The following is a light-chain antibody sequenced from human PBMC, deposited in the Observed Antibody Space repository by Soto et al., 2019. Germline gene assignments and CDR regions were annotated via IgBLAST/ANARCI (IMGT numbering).Light chain of an antibody. CDR2: LNSDDSH. CDR3: QTWGTGIRV. V-gene: IGLV4-69*01. J-gene: IGLJ2*01. Sequence: QPVLTQSPSASASLGASVKLTCTLSSGHSSYAIAWHQQQPEKGPRYLMKLNSDDSHSKGDGIPDRFSGSSSGAERYLTISSLQSEYEADYYCQTWGTGIRVFGGRTKLTV. CDR1: SGHSSYA.